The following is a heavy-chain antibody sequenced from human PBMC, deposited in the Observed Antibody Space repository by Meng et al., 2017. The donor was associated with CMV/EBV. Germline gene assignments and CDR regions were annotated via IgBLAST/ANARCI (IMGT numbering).Heavy chain of an antibody. J-gene: IGHJ4*02. V-gene: IGHV5-51*01. CDR2: IYPGDSDT. Sequence: KVSCKGSGYSFTSYWIGWVRQMPGKGLEWMGLIYPGDSDTRYSPSFQGQVTISADKSISTAYLQWSSLKASDTAMYYCARSTGIWFGELFLDYWGQGTLVTVSS. D-gene: IGHD3-10*01. CDR1: GYSFTSYW. CDR3: ARSTGIWFGELFLDY.